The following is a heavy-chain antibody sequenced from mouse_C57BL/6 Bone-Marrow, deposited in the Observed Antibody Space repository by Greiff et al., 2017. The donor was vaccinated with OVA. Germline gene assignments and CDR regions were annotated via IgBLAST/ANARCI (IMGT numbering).Heavy chain of an antibody. CDR2: IYPGSGST. CDR3: ARLYYDYDGGFAY. J-gene: IGHJ3*01. D-gene: IGHD2-4*01. Sequence: QVQLKQPGAELVKPGASVKMSCKASGYTFTSYWITWVKQRPGQGLEWIGDIYPGSGSTNYNEKFKSKATLTVDTSSSTAYMQLSSLTSEDSAVYYCARLYYDYDGGFAYWGQGTLVTVSA. CDR1: GYTFTSYW. V-gene: IGHV1-55*01.